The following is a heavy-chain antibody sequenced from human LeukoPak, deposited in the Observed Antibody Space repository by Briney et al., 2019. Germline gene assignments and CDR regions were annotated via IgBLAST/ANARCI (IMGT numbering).Heavy chain of an antibody. CDR2: IYYSGST. CDR1: GGPISSYY. V-gene: IGHV4-59*01. Sequence: NPSETLSLTCTVSGGPISSYYWSWIRQPPGKGLEWIGYIYYSGSTNYNPSLKSRVTISVDTSKNQFSLKLSSVTAADTAVYYCARGRSGWEAPQYFQHWGQGTLVTVSS. CDR3: ARGRSGWEAPQYFQH. D-gene: IGHD6-19*01. J-gene: IGHJ1*01.